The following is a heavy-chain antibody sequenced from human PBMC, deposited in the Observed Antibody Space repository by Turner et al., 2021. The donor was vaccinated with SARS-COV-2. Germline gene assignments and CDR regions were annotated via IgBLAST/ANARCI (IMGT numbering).Heavy chain of an antibody. CDR1: GSTCSSYG. D-gene: IGHD3-22*01. Sequence: QLVHSGGGLVTPGGSLSVCAAAAGSTCSSYGMNWVRKGPGKGMGWDSSISSSNSYIYYADSLKSRLTITRKNTKNSVYLQMNSLRTAEEAVYYCAGGNPGFDRSGYYTDDFDIWGQGTMVTVSS. J-gene: IGHJ3*02. V-gene: IGHV3-21*06. CDR2: ISSSNSYI. CDR3: AGGNPGFDRSGYYTDDFDI.